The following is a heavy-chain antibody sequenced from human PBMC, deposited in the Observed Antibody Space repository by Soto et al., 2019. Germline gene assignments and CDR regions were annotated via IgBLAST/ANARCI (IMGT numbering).Heavy chain of an antibody. D-gene: IGHD2-2*01. V-gene: IGHV4-34*01. CDR1: GGSFSGYY. CDR3: ARVAYCSSTSCPTYYYGMDV. J-gene: IGHJ6*02. CDR2: INHSRST. Sequence: LSLTCAVYGGSFSGYYWSWIRQPPGKGLEWIGEINHSRSTNYNPSLKSRVTISVDTSKNQFSLKLSSVTAADTAVYYCARVAYCSSTSCPTYYYGMDVWGQGTTVTVSS.